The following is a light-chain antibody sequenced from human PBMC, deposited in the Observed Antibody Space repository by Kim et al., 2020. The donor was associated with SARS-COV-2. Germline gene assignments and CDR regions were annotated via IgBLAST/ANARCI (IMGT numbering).Light chain of an antibody. CDR3: QQYYTTPWT. CDR2: WAS. V-gene: IGKV4-1*01. CDR1: QSVLYSANNKNY. Sequence: ATINCKSSQSVLYSANNKNYLAWYQLRPGQPPKLLIYWASTRESGVPNRFSGSGSGTDFTLTISTLQAEEVAVYYCQQYYTTPWTFGQGTKVDIK. J-gene: IGKJ1*01.